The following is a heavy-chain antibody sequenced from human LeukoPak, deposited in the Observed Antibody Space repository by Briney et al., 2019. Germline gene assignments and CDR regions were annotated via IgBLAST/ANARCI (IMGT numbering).Heavy chain of an antibody. CDR2: INQDGSAK. D-gene: IGHD1-7*01. Sequence: GGSLRLSCLASGFTLSSHWMSWVRRAPGKGLEWVANINQDGSAKYFVDSVKGRFTISRDNAKNSMYLQMNSLRAEDTAVYYCARWEIRGTAHKLDYWGQGTLVTVSS. CDR3: ARWEIRGTAHKLDY. V-gene: IGHV3-7*01. J-gene: IGHJ4*02. CDR1: GFTLSSHW.